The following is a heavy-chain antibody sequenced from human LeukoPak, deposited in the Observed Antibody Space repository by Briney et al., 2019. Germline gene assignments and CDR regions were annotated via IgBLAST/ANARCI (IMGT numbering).Heavy chain of an antibody. J-gene: IGHJ4*02. Sequence: PGGSLRLSCAASGFTFSSYSMSWVRQAPGKGLEWVSSISSSSSYIYYADSVKGRFTISRDNAKNSLYLQMTSLRADDTAVYYCAKAGGLRVFSDWSQSGYWGQGTLVTVSS. V-gene: IGHV3-21*04. CDR3: AKAGGLRVFSDWSQSGY. CDR2: ISSSSSYI. CDR1: GFTFSSYS. D-gene: IGHD6-19*01.